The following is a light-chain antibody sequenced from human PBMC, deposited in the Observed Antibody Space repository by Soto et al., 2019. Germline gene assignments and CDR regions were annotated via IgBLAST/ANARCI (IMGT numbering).Light chain of an antibody. CDR3: SSFASSNTWV. CDR2: EVT. V-gene: IGLV2-8*01. J-gene: IGLJ3*02. Sequence: QSALTQPPSASGSPGQSVTISCTGTSSDVGAYNYVSWYQQHAGKAPKLVIYEVTKRPSGVPDRFSGSKSANTASLTVSGRQAEDEADYYCSSFASSNTWVFGGGTKLPS. CDR1: SSDVGAYNY.